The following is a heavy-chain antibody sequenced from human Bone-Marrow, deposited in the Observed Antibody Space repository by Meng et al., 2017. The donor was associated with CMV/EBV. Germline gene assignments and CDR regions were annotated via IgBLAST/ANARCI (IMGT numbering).Heavy chain of an antibody. V-gene: IGHV3-48*03. CDR2: ISGSAYTR. CDR3: AAGGGFDF. Sequence: GGSLRLSCAASGFTFDDYAMHWVRQAPGKGLEWVAYISGSAYTRLYSDSVKGRFTISRDNAKTLVHLQMNSLRAEDTATYYCAAGGGFDFWGQGALVTVSS. D-gene: IGHD3-16*01. J-gene: IGHJ4*02. CDR1: GFTFDDYA.